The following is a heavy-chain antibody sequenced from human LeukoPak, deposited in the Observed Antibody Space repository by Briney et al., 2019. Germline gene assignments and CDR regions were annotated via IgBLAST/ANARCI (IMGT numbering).Heavy chain of an antibody. J-gene: IGHJ4*02. V-gene: IGHV1-69*13. CDR2: IIPIFGTA. CDR1: GGTFSSYA. CDR3: ARDAEIPRISGWFLNFIDY. D-gene: IGHD6-19*01. Sequence: GASVTVSCKASGGTFSSYAISWVRQAPGQGLEWMGGIIPIFGTANYAQKFQGRVTITADESTSTAYMELSSLRSEDTAVYYCARDAEIPRISGWFLNFIDYWGQGTLVTVSS.